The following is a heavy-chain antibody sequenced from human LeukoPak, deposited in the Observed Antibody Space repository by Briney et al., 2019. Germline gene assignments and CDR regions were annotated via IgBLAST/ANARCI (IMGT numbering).Heavy chain of an antibody. Sequence: GGSLRLSCAASGFTFDDYGMSWVRQAPGKGLEWVSGINWNGGSTGYADSVKGRFTISRDNAKNSLYLQMNSLRAEDTALYYFARAMRIRSSWYYYYYYMDVWGKGTTVTVSS. V-gene: IGHV3-20*04. J-gene: IGHJ6*03. D-gene: IGHD6-13*01. CDR3: ARAMRIRSSWYYYYYYMDV. CDR1: GFTFDDYG. CDR2: INWNGGST.